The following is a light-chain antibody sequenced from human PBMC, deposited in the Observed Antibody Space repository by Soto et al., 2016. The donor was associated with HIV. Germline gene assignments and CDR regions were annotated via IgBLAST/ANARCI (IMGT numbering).Light chain of an antibody. V-gene: IGKV2-30*02. CDR3: MQHTHWPWS. Sequence: DVVMTQSPLSLPVALGQTASISCRSSQSLVHSNGDTDLIWFQQRPGQSPRRLIYRVSNRESGVPDRFSGSGSGTDFTLKISRVEADDVGVYYCMQHTHWPWSFGQGTKVEIK. J-gene: IGKJ1*01. CDR1: QSLVHSNGDTD. CDR2: RVS.